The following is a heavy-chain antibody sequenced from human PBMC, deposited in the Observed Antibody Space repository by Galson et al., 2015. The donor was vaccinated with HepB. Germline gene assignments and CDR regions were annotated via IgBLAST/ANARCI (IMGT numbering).Heavy chain of an antibody. CDR1: GFTFSSYG. V-gene: IGHV3-33*01. D-gene: IGHD4-23*01. CDR2: IWYDGSNK. CDR3: ARNYGGNVGGELD. J-gene: IGHJ4*02. Sequence: LRLSCAASGFTFSSYGMHWVRQAPGKGLEWVAVIWYDGSNKYYADSVKGRFTISRDNSKNTLYLQMNSLRAEDTAVYYCARNYGGNVGGELDWGQGTLVTVSS.